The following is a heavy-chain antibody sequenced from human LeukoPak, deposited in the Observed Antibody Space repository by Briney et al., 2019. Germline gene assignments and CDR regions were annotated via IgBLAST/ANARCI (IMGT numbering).Heavy chain of an antibody. CDR2: ITSTGSYV. CDR3: ARDKNYYDSSGRRKVTDY. J-gene: IGHJ4*02. D-gene: IGHD3-22*01. CDR1: GFSFSTYN. V-gene: IGHV3-21*01. Sequence: PGGSLRLSCEASGFSFSTYNMNWVRQAPGKRLEWISSITSTGSYVFYADSVRGRFTISRDNAKNSLYLQMNSLRAEDTAIYYCARDKNYYDSSGRRKVTDYWGQGTLVTVSS.